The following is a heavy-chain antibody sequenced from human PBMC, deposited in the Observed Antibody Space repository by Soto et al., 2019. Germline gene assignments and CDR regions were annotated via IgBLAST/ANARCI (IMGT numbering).Heavy chain of an antibody. J-gene: IGHJ1*01. CDR1: GYTLTHHA. Sequence: QVQLVQSGAEEKKPGASVRISCRASGYTLTHHAMHWVRQAPGQRLEWMAWINAGNDYTKYSQKFQGRVTITRDTSANTAYMELSSLTSEDTAVYYCARAPSPYNSGWAHWGQGTLVIVSS. V-gene: IGHV1-3*05. CDR2: INAGNDYT. D-gene: IGHD6-19*01. CDR3: ARAPSPYNSGWAH.